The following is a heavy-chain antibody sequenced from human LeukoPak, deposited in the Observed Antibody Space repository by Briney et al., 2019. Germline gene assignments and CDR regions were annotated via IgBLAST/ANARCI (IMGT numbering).Heavy chain of an antibody. CDR3: ARDHYDILTGYYHFDS. CDR1: GFTFSSYN. V-gene: IGHV3-21*01. J-gene: IGHJ4*02. Sequence: GGSLRLSCAASGFTFSSYNMNWVRQAPGKGLEWVSSISSSSSYIYYADSVKGRFTISRDNAENSLYLQMNSLRAEDTAVYYCARDHYDILTGYYHFDSWGQGTLVTVSS. D-gene: IGHD3-9*01. CDR2: ISSSSSYI.